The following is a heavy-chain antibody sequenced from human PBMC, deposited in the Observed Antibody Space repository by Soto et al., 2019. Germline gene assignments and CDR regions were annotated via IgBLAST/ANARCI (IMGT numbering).Heavy chain of an antibody. D-gene: IGHD3-10*01. CDR1: GGSFDDFY. CDR3: ARGQLVWYGDLTPYHLDMDG. V-gene: IGHV4-34*01. CDR2: ISHDGGT. J-gene: IGHJ6*02. Sequence: SETLSLTCAFYGGSFDDFYWSWVRQSPGKGLEWVGEISHDGGTNYSPSLASRVSISVDTSKNQFSLHRRSVTAADTGLYYCARGQLVWYGDLTPYHLDMDGWGQGTTVTVSS.